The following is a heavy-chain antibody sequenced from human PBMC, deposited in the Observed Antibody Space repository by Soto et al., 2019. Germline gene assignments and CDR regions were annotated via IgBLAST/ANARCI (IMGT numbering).Heavy chain of an antibody. D-gene: IGHD5-12*01. Sequence: SETLSLICTVSGGSIRNSNYYWGWLRQPPGKGLEWIGSIYYSGSTYYNPSLKSRFTIVIDTSKNQFSLKLTSVTAADTAVYYCTGHRAVVNSGWIDYWGQGTLVTVSS. CDR3: TGHRAVVNSGWIDY. CDR1: GGSIRNSNYY. J-gene: IGHJ4*02. CDR2: IYYSGST. V-gene: IGHV4-39*01.